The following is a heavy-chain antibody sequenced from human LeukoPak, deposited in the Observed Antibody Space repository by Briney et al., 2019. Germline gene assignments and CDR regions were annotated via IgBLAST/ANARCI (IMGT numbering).Heavy chain of an antibody. V-gene: IGHV4-30-4*01. CDR2: MYYSGST. J-gene: IGHJ5*02. CDR1: GGSISSGDYY. Sequence: SQTLSLTCTVSGGSISSGDYYWSWIRQPPGKGLEWIAYMYYSGSTYYNPSLKSRVTMSADTSKNQLSLKLSSVTAADTAVYYCARPFYYDSRIDPWGQGILVTVSS. CDR3: ARPFYYDSRIDP. D-gene: IGHD3-22*01.